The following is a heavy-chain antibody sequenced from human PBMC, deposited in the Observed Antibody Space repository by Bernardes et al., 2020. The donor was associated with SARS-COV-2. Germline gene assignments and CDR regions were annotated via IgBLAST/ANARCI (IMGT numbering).Heavy chain of an antibody. CDR3: AKLDFITMIVVVITGVDY. CDR2: ITDSGDST. Sequence: GGSLRLSCEVSGFTFSSYTMNWVRQAPGKGLEWVSTITDSGDSTYYADSVKGRFTISRDNSKDTLYLQMNSLRAEDTAVYYCAKLDFITMIVVVITGVDYWGQGTLVTVSS. D-gene: IGHD3-22*01. CDR1: GFTFSSYT. J-gene: IGHJ4*02. V-gene: IGHV3-23*01.